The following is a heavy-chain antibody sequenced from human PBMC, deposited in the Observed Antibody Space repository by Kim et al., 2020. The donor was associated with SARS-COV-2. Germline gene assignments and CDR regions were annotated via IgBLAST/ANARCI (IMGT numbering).Heavy chain of an antibody. J-gene: IGHJ6*03. V-gene: IGHV4-34*01. CDR2: INRGGRT. Sequence: SETLSLTCAVYGGSLGGYYWSWIRQAPGKGLEWIGQINRGGRTNYNPSLQSRVTISVDTSSNQLSLNLNSVIAAATAVYYCARETVGTAVVYAYYSYYM. CDR1: GGSLGGYY. D-gene: IGHD5-18*01. CDR3: ARETVGTAVVYAYYSYYM.